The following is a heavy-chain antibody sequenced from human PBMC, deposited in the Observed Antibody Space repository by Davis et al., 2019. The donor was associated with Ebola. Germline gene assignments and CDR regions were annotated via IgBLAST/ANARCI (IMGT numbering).Heavy chain of an antibody. J-gene: IGHJ6*02. V-gene: IGHV4-34*01. Sequence: SETLSLTCAVYGGSFSGYYWSWIRQPPGKGLEWIREINHSGSTNYNPSLKSRVTISVDTSKNQFSLKLSSVTAADTAVYYCARGGDSSSWYYYYGMDVWGQGTTVTVSS. CDR3: ARGGDSSSWYYYYGMDV. CDR2: INHSGST. CDR1: GGSFSGYY. D-gene: IGHD6-13*01.